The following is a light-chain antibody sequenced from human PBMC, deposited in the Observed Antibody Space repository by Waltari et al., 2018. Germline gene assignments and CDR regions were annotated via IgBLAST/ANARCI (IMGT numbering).Light chain of an antibody. CDR3: QVGDISTDRPGVE. V-gene: IGLV3-21*02. CDR2: NDD. J-gene: IGLJ2*01. CDR1: HIESKN. Sequence: SYVLTQPPSVSVAPGPTAIITCAGGHIESKNVPWYQQKPGRAPVLVRYNDDVRPSGIPDRFSGSNSGNTATLTIRRVEAGDESDYYCQVGDISTDRPGVEFGGGTKLTVL.